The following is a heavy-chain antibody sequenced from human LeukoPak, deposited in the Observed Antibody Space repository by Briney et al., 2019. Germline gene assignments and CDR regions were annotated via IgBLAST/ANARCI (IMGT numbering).Heavy chain of an antibody. D-gene: IGHD5-18*01. CDR1: GGSISSSSYY. J-gene: IGHJ6*03. CDR3: ARESHTSMVGGYNYYYMDV. CDR2: IYYSGST. V-gene: IGHV4-39*02. Sequence: PSETLSLTCTVSGGSISSSSYYWGWIRQPPGKGLEWIGSIYYSGSTYYNPSLKSRVTISVDTSKSQFSLNLKLSSVTAADTAVYYCARESHTSMVGGYNYYYMDVWGKGTTVTVSS.